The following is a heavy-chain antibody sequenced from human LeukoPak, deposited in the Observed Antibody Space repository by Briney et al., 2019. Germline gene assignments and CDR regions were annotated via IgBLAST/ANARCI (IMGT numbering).Heavy chain of an antibody. CDR3: ARFSSGCSGASCYLSS. CDR1: GGSTSSHF. Sequence: PETLSLTCTVSGGSTSSHFWSWIRQPPGKGLEWIGHIYSSGSANYNSSLQSRVTISLDTSKNQFSLNLNSMTAADTAVYYCARFSSGCSGASCYLSSWGQGTLVTVSS. J-gene: IGHJ5*02. V-gene: IGHV4-59*11. CDR2: IYSSGSA. D-gene: IGHD2-15*01.